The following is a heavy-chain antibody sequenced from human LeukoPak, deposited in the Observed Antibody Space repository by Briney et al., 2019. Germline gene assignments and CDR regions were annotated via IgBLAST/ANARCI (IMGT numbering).Heavy chain of an antibody. V-gene: IGHV6-1*01. CDR3: ARDRYADYGFDY. J-gene: IGHJ4*02. D-gene: IGHD4-17*01. CDR1: GDSVSSNSAT. CDR2: TCYRSKWYT. Sequence: SQTLSLTCAISGDSVSSNSATWNWVRQSPSRGLEWLGRTCYRSKWYTDYAVSVKSRITINPVTSKNQFSLQLNSVTPEDTAVYYCARDRYADYGFDYWGQGTLVTVSS.